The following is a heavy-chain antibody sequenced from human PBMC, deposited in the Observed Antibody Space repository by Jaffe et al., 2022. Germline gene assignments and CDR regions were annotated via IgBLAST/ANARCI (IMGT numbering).Heavy chain of an antibody. V-gene: IGHV3-15*01. CDR3: TTGSLRFLEWLYMDV. D-gene: IGHD3-3*01. CDR2: IKSKTDGGTT. CDR1: GFTFSNAW. Sequence: EVQLVESGGGLVKPGGSLRLSCAASGFTFSNAWMSWVRQAPGKGLEWVGRIKSKTDGGTTDYAAPVKGRFTISRDDSKNTLYLQMNSLKTEDTAVYYCTTGSLRFLEWLYMDVWGKGTTVTVSS. J-gene: IGHJ6*03.